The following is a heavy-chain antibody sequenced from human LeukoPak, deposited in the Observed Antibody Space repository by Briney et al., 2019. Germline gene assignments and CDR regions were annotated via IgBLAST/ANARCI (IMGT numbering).Heavy chain of an antibody. D-gene: IGHD6-6*01. CDR3: AKASSSIAADSDY. V-gene: IGHV3-9*03. CDR1: GFTFDDYA. J-gene: IGHJ4*02. Sequence: GGSLRLSCAASGFTFDDYAMHWVRQAPGKGLEWVSGISWNSGSIGYADSVKGRFTISRDNAKNSLYLQMSSLRAEDMALYYCAKASSSIAADSDYWGQETLVTVSS. CDR2: ISWNSGSI.